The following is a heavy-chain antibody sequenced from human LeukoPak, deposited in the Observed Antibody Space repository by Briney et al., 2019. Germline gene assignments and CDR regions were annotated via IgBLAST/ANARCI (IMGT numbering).Heavy chain of an antibody. J-gene: IGHJ4*02. D-gene: IGHD6-19*01. CDR3: ARTYSSGWLFFDY. Sequence: GASVKVSCKASGYTFTSYAMHWVRQAPGQRLEWMGWINAGNGNTKYSQEFQGRVTITRDTSASTAYMELSSLRSEDMAVYYCARTYSSGWLFFDYWGQGTLVTVSS. V-gene: IGHV1-3*03. CDR1: GYTFTSYA. CDR2: INAGNGNT.